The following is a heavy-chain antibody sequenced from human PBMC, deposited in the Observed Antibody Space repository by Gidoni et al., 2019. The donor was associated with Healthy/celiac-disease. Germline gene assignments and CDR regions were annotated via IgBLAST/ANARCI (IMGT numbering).Heavy chain of an antibody. J-gene: IGHJ4*02. CDR3: ARRHSSGWPGVDY. CDR1: GFPFSSYA. Sequence: QVQLLESGAGVAQPGRSLRLSCAASGFPFSSYAMHWVRQAPGKGLEWVAVISYDGSNKYYADSVKGRFTISRDNSKNTLYLQMNSLRAEDTAVYYCARRHSSGWPGVDYWGQGTLVTVSS. CDR2: ISYDGSNK. D-gene: IGHD6-19*01. V-gene: IGHV3-30-3*01.